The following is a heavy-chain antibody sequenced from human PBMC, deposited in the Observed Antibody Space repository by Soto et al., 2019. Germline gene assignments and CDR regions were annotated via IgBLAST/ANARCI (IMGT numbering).Heavy chain of an antibody. CDR1: GFTCSDYA. CDR3: AKRVGGDGWAPGY. CDR2: IPYDGSNK. D-gene: IGHD3-16*01. V-gene: IGHV3-30*18. Sequence: QVQLVESGGGVVQPGRSLRLSCAASGFTCSDYAMHWVLQPPGKGLEWVAAIPYDGSNKYYADSVKGRFTISRDNSKNTLYLQMNSLRADDTAVYYCAKRVGGDGWAPGYWGQGTLVTVSS. J-gene: IGHJ4*02.